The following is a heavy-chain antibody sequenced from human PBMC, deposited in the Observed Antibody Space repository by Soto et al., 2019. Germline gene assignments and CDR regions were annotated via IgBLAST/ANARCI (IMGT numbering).Heavy chain of an antibody. Sequence: ASVNVSCKASGYTFTSYDINWVRQATGQGLEWMGWMNPNSGNTGYAQKFQGRVTMTRNTSISTAYMELSSLRSEDTAVYYCARGMRLCSSTSCYARRDYYYYYMDVWGKGTTVTVSS. V-gene: IGHV1-8*01. J-gene: IGHJ6*03. D-gene: IGHD2-2*01. CDR1: GYTFTSYD. CDR3: ARGMRLCSSTSCYARRDYYYYYMDV. CDR2: MNPNSGNT.